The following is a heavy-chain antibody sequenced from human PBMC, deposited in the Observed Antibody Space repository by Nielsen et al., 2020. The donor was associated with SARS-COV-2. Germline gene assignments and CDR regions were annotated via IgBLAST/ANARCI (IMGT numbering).Heavy chain of an antibody. D-gene: IGHD2-15*01. CDR2: INPNSGGT. CDR3: ARVEYCSGGSCYYYYGMDV. V-gene: IGHV1-2*06. CDR1: GYTFTGYY. Sequence: ASVKVSCKASGYTFTGYYMHWVRQAPGQGLEWMGRINPNSGGTNYAQKFQGRVTMTRDTSISTAYMELSRLRSDDTAVYYCARVEYCSGGSCYYYYGMDVRGQGTTVTVSS. J-gene: IGHJ6*02.